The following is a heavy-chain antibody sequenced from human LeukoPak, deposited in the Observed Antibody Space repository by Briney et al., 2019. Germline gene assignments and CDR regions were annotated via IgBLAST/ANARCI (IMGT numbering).Heavy chain of an antibody. J-gene: IGHJ6*02. D-gene: IGHD1-14*01. V-gene: IGHV3-66*01. CDR3: ARDRGEPYYYYGMDV. CDR1: GFTFSSYA. Sequence: GGSLRLSCAASGFTFSSYAMSWVRQAPGKGLEWVSVIYSGGSTYYADSVKGRFTISRDNSKNTLYLQMNSLRAEDTAVYYCARDRGEPYYYYGMDVWGQGTTVTVSS. CDR2: IYSGGST.